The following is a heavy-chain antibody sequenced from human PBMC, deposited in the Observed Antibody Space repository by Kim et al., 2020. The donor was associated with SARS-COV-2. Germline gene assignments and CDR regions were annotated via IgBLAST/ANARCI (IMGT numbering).Heavy chain of an antibody. CDR3: ARGGLRYSGMDV. V-gene: IGHV4-59*01. CDR1: GGSISSYY. CDR2: IYYSGST. J-gene: IGHJ6*02. Sequence: SETLSLTCTVSGGSISSYYWSWIRQPPGKGLEWIGYIYYSGSTNYNPSLKSRVTISVDTSKNQFSLKLSSVTAADTAVYYCARGGLRYSGMDVWGQGTTVTVSS. D-gene: IGHD5-12*01.